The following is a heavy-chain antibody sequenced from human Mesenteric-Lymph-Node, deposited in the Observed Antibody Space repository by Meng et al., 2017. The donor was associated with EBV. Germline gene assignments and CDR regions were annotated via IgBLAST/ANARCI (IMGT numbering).Heavy chain of an antibody. Sequence: QVGVVEGGGGGDQAGGVLSVSCAASGFTFRNYGMHWVRQAPGKGLEWVAVIWFDGSKDFYADSVKGRFIISRDNSKNTLYLQMSSLRTEDTGVYHCARDWSSGDSAFFDYWGQGNLVTVSS. V-gene: IGHV3-33*01. D-gene: IGHD3-3*01. CDR3: ARDWSSGDSAFFDY. CDR1: GFTFRNYG. CDR2: IWFDGSKD. J-gene: IGHJ4*02.